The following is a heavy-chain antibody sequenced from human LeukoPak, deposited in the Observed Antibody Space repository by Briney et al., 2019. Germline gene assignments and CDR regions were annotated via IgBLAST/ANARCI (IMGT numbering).Heavy chain of an antibody. CDR1: GYTLTELS. CDR2: FDPEDGET. D-gene: IGHD5-12*01. Sequence: ASVKVSCKVSGYTLTELSMHWVRQAPGKGLEWMGGFDPEDGETIYAQKFQGRVTMTRNTSISTAYMELSSLRSEDTAVYYCARTQLVARKGGRWFDPWGQGTLVTVSS. CDR3: ARTQLVARKGGRWFDP. J-gene: IGHJ5*02. V-gene: IGHV1-24*01.